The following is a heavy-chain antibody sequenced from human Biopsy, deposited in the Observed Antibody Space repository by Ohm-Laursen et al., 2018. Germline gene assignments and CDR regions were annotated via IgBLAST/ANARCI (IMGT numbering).Heavy chain of an antibody. CDR1: GDSISSYY. CDR3: ARDRGFYSDRTVPGYFDL. D-gene: IGHD3-22*01. CDR2: VSYTGST. V-gene: IGHV4-59*01. J-gene: IGHJ2*01. Sequence: GTLSFTCTVSGDSISSYYWSWIRQPPGKGLEWIGYVSYTGSTDYNPSLQSRVTISVDTSKNHFSLRLRSVTPADTAMYYCARDRGFYSDRTVPGYFDLWGRGTLVTVSS.